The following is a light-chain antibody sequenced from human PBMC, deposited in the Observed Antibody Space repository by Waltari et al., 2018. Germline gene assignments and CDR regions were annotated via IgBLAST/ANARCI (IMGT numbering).Light chain of an antibody. Sequence: QSALTQPASVSGSPGQSITIPCTGTSSDVGSYNLVSWYQQHPGKAPKLMIYEVSTRPSGVSNRFSGSKSGNTAFLTISGLQAEDEADYYCCSYAGSSTVVFGGGTKLTVL. V-gene: IGLV2-23*02. J-gene: IGLJ2*01. CDR2: EVS. CDR1: SSDVGSYNL. CDR3: CSYAGSSTVV.